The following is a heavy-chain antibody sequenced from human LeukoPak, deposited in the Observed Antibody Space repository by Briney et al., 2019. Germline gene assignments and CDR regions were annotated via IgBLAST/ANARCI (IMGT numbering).Heavy chain of an antibody. J-gene: IGHJ5*02. Sequence: SETLSLTCTVSGGSISSYYWSWIRQPPGKGLEWIGSIYYVGGTYYNPSLKSRVTISVDTSKNQFSLKLSSVTAADTALYYCARDGYSPNWFDPWGQGTLVTVSP. CDR3: ARDGYSPNWFDP. CDR1: GGSISSYY. V-gene: IGHV4-39*02. CDR2: IYYVGGT. D-gene: IGHD2-21*01.